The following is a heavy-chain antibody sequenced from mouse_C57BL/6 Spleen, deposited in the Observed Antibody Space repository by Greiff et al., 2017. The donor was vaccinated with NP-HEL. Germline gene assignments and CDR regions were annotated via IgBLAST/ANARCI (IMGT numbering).Heavy chain of an antibody. CDR3: ARPTGTRWYFDV. V-gene: IGHV5-6*02. CDR1: GFTFSSYG. Sequence: DVKLVESGGDLVKPGGSLKLSCAASGFTFSSYGMSWVRQTPDKRLEWVATISSGGSYTYYPDSVKGRFTISRDNAKNTLYLQMSSLKSEDTAMYYCARPTGTRWYFDVWGTGTTVTVSS. D-gene: IGHD4-1*02. J-gene: IGHJ1*03. CDR2: ISSGGSYT.